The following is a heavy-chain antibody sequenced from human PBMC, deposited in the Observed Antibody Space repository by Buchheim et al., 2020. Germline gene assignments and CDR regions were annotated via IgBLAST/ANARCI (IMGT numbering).Heavy chain of an antibody. CDR1: GFTFSDYH. CDR2: ISGSSSYT. D-gene: IGHD2-15*01. Sequence: QVQLVESGGGLVKPGGSLRLSCAASGFTFSDYHMSWIRQAPGKGLEWDSYISGSSSYTNYADAVKGRLTVSRDKAKNSLYLQMNSLRAEDTAVYYCARPSYGVCSGGSCHVDYWGQGSL. V-gene: IGHV3-11*06. J-gene: IGHJ4*02. CDR3: ARPSYGVCSGGSCHVDY.